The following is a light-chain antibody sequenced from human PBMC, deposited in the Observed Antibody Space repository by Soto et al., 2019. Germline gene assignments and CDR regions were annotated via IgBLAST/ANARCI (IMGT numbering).Light chain of an antibody. CDR1: QSISSY. CDR2: AAS. V-gene: IGKV1-39*01. CDR3: QQSYSTPLT. Sequence: DIQMTQSPSSLPASVGDRVTITCRASQSISSYLNWYQQKPGKAPKLLIYAASSLHSGVPSRFSGSGSGTDFTLTISSLQPEDFATYYCQQSYSTPLTFGGGTKVDIK. J-gene: IGKJ4*01.